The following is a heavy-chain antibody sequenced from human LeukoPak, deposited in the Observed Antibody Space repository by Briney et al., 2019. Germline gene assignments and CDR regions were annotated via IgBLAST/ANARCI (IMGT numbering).Heavy chain of an antibody. V-gene: IGHV3-7*04. CDR2: INEDGRGK. CDR3: ARSWYTLDY. CDR1: GFIFSGYW. Sequence: PGGSLRLSCAASGFIFSGYWMSWGRQAPGKGLEWVAHINEDGRGKYYVDSLKGRFSISRDNAKNSLYLQMDSLRAEDTAVYYCARSWYTLDYWGQGTLVIVSS. D-gene: IGHD6-13*01. J-gene: IGHJ4*02.